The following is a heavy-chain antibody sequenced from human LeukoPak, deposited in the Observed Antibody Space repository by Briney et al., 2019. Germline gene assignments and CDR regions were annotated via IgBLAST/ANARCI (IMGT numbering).Heavy chain of an antibody. CDR1: GGSISSYY. CDR3: ARGDGYYFDY. D-gene: IGHD2-2*03. Sequence: SETLSLTCTVSGGSISSYYWSWIRQPPGKGLEWIGYIYYSGSTNYNPSLKSRVTTSVDRSKNQFSLNLSSVTAADTAVYYCARGDGYYFDYWGQGTLVTVSS. V-gene: IGHV4-59*12. CDR2: IYYSGST. J-gene: IGHJ4*02.